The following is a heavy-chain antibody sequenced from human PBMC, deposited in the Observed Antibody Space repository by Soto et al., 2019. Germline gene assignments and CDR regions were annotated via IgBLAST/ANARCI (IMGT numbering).Heavy chain of an antibody. CDR3: ARHYGLCFDY. CDR2: IKHDGSEK. V-gene: IGHV3-7*01. J-gene: IGHJ4*02. CDR1: GFTFSSYW. Sequence: EVQLVDSGGGLVQPGGSLRLSCAASGFTFSSYWMSWVRQAPGKGLEWVANIKHDGSEKYYVDSVKGRFTSSRDNAKNSLYLQMNSLSAEDTAVYYCARHYGLCFDYWGQGILVTVSS. D-gene: IGHD3-3*01.